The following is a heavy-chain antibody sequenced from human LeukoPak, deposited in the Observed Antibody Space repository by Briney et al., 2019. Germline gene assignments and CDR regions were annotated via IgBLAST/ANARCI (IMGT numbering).Heavy chain of an antibody. CDR1: GFTFSNAW. CDR2: IKSKTDGGTT. CDR3: TTYGSGRKFDY. J-gene: IGHJ4*02. Sequence: GGSLRLSCAASGFTFSNAWMSWVRQAPGKGLEWVGRIKSKTDGGTTDYAAPVKGRFTISRDDSTNTLYLQMNGLKSEDTAVYYCTTYGSGRKFDYWGQGILVTVSS. V-gene: IGHV3-15*01. D-gene: IGHD3-10*01.